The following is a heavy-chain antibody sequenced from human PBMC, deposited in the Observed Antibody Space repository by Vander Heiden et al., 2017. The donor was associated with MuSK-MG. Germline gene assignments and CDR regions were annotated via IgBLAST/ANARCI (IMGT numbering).Heavy chain of an antibody. V-gene: IGHV3-23*01. CDR2: ISGSGGST. D-gene: IGHD5-12*01. J-gene: IGHJ4*02. CDR3: AKDQLKGGYSGYED. CDR1: GFTFSSYA. Sequence: EVQLLESGGGLVQPGGSLRLSCAASGFTFSSYAMSWVRQAPGNGLEWVSAISGSGGSTYYADSVKGRFTISRDNSKNTLYLQMNSLRAEDTAVYYCAKDQLKGGYSGYEDWGQGTLVTVSS.